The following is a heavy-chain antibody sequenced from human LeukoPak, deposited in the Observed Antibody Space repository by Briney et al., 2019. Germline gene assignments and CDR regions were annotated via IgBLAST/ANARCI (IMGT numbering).Heavy chain of an antibody. D-gene: IGHD1/OR15-1a*01. CDR3: TRDFAFQQFDY. CDR1: GFSFSNSW. CDR2: INQDGSTK. Sequence: GGSLRLSCAATGFSFSNSWMTWVRQAPGKGPEWLANINQDGSTKNYVDAVEGRFTISRDNAKNSLYLQMNSLRAEDTAVYYCTRDFAFQQFDYWGQGPLVTVSS. V-gene: IGHV3-7*01. J-gene: IGHJ4*02.